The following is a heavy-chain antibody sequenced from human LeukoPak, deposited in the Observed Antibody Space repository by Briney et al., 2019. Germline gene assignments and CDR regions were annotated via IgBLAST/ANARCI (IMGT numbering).Heavy chain of an antibody. J-gene: IGHJ4*02. CDR1: GDSVSSNSAA. D-gene: IGHD6-19*01. V-gene: IGHV6-1*01. Sequence: SQTLSLTCAISGDSVSSNSAAWNWIRQSPSRGLEWLGRTYYRSKWYNDYAVSVKSRITINPDTSKNQFSLQLNSVTPEDTAVYYCARGSPLRSHSSGWYVATFDYWGQGTLVTVSS. CDR2: TYYRSKWYN. CDR3: ARGSPLRSHSSGWYVATFDY.